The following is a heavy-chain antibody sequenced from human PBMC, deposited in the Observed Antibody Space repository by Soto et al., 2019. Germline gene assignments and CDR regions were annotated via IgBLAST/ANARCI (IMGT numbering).Heavy chain of an antibody. J-gene: IGHJ4*02. V-gene: IGHV4-39*01. CDR1: GGSISSSSYY. CDR2: IYYSGST. D-gene: IGHD6-19*01. CDR3: ARHLAVAGFPKPYFDY. Sequence: SETLSLTCTVSGGSISSSSYYWGWIRQPPGKGLEWIGSIYYSGSTYYNPSLKSRVTISVDTSKNQFSLKLSSVTAADTAVYYCARHLAVAGFPKPYFDYWGQGTLVTVSS.